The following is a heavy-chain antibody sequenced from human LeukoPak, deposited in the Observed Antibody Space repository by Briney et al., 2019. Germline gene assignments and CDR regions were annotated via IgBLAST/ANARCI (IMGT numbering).Heavy chain of an antibody. J-gene: IGHJ4*02. CDR1: RGSISNTSYY. CDR2: IYYSGST. Sequence: SETLSLTCTVSRGSISNTSYYWGWIRQPPGKGLEWIGSIYYSGSTYYNPSLKSRVTISVDTSKNQFSLQLSSVTAADTAVYYCAGMGSSGWYGSTDYWGQGTLVTVSS. V-gene: IGHV4-39*01. D-gene: IGHD6-19*01. CDR3: AGMGSSGWYGSTDY.